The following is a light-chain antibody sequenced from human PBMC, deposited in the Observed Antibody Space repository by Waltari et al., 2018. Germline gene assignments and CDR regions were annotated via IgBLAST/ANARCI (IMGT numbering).Light chain of an antibody. CDR2: ANT. J-gene: IGLJ1*01. Sequence: QSVLTQPPSESGAPGQRVAISCTWSRSNSGAGYDVHWYQQLPGTAPKLLIYANTNRPSGVPDRFSGSKSGTSASLAITGLQAEDEADYYCQSYDKSLYYVFGSGTKVTVL. CDR3: QSYDKSLYYV. CDR1: RSNSGAGYD. V-gene: IGLV1-40*01.